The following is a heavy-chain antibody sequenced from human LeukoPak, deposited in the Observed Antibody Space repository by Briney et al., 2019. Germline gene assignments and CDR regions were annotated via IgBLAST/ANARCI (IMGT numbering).Heavy chain of an antibody. CDR3: ARTAAFDY. Sequence: ASVKVSCKASGGTFSSYAISWVRQAPGQGLEWMGWINPNSGGTNYAQKFQGRVTMTRDTSISTAYMELSRLRSDDTAVYYCARTAAFDYWGQGTLVTVSS. CDR2: INPNSGGT. V-gene: IGHV1-2*02. D-gene: IGHD6-13*01. CDR1: GGTFSSYA. J-gene: IGHJ4*02.